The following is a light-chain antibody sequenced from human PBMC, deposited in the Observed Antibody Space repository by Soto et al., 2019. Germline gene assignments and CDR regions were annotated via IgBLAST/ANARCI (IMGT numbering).Light chain of an antibody. CDR3: QHALT. CDR1: QSISSS. J-gene: IGKJ4*01. V-gene: IGKV1-5*03. CDR2: KAS. Sequence: DIQMTQSPSTLSASVGDRVTITCRASQSISSSLAWYQQNPGKAPKLLIYKASRLESGVPSRFSGSGSGSEFTLTISGLQPDDFATYYCQHALTFGGGTKVQIK.